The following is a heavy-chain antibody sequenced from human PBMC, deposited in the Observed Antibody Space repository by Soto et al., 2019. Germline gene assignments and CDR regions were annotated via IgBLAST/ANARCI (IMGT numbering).Heavy chain of an antibody. Sequence: SETLSLTCTVSGGSISSYYWSWIRQPPGKGLEWIGYIYYSGSTNYNPSLKSRVTISVDTSKNQFSLKLSSVTAADTAVYYCARGTNYGSGNRYYYYMDVWGKGTTVTVSS. J-gene: IGHJ6*03. CDR3: ARGTNYGSGNRYYYYMDV. CDR2: IYYSGST. CDR1: GGSISSYY. D-gene: IGHD3-10*01. V-gene: IGHV4-59*01.